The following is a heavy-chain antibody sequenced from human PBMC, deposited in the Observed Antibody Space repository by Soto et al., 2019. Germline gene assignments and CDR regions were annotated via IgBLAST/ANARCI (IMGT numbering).Heavy chain of an antibody. D-gene: IGHD3-9*01. Sequence: SETLSLTCAVSGYSISNGDYWGWIRQAPGKGLEGIGSVYYSGSTHYEPSLRGRIAISVDTLKNQFSLRLTSVTAADTAMYFCARNISTHFDSWGQGIPVTVSS. V-gene: IGHV4-38-2*01. CDR3: ARNISTHFDS. J-gene: IGHJ4*02. CDR2: VYYSGST. CDR1: GYSISNGDY.